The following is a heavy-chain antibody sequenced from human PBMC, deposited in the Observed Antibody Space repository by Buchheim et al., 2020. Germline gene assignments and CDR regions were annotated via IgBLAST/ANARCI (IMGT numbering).Heavy chain of an antibody. Sequence: QVQLVESGGGVVQPGRSLRLSCAASGFTFSSYGMHWVRQAPGKGLEWVAVISYDGSNKYYADSVKGRFTISRDNSKTTLYLQMNSLRAEDTAVYYCAKGSYGYWGQGTL. CDR2: ISYDGSNK. D-gene: IGHD5-18*01. CDR3: AKGSYGY. J-gene: IGHJ4*02. V-gene: IGHV3-30*18. CDR1: GFTFSSYG.